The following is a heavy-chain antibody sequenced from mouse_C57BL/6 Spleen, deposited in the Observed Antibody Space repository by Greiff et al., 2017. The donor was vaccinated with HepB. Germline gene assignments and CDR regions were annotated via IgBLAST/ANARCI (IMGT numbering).Heavy chain of an antibody. Sequence: QVHVKQPGAELVRPGSSVKLSCKASGYTFTSYWMHWVKQRPIQGLEWIGNIDPSDSETHYNQKFKDKATLTVDKSSSTAYMQLSSLTSEDSAVYYCARSLGDFDYWGQGTTLTVSS. CDR2: IDPSDSET. V-gene: IGHV1-52*01. CDR3: ARSLGDFDY. J-gene: IGHJ2*01. D-gene: IGHD4-1*01. CDR1: GYTFTSYW.